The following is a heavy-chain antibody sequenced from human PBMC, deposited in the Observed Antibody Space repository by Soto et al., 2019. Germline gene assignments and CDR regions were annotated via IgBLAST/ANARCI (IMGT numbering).Heavy chain of an antibody. CDR2: INHSGST. D-gene: IGHD3-3*01. CDR3: ARDRPYYDFWSGPWGMDV. J-gene: IGHJ6*02. V-gene: IGHV4-34*01. Sequence: WETLSLTCAVCGGSFSGYYWSWIRQAPGKGLEWIGEINHSGSTNYNPSLKSRVTISVDTSKNQFSLKLSSVTAADTAVYYCARDRPYYDFWSGPWGMDVWGQGTTVT. CDR1: GGSFSGYY.